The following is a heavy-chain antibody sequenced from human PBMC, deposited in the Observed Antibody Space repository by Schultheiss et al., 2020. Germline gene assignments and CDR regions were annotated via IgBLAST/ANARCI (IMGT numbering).Heavy chain of an antibody. V-gene: IGHV4-4*07. Sequence: SETLSLTCTVSGGSISSYYWSWIRQPAGKGLEWIGRIYTSGSTNYNPSLKSRVTISVDTSKNQFSLKLSSVTAADTAVYYCARGRLLWFGKSTWFDPWGQGTLVNVSS. CDR3: ARGRLLWFGKSTWFDP. CDR1: GGSISSYY. J-gene: IGHJ5*02. D-gene: IGHD3-10*01. CDR2: IYTSGST.